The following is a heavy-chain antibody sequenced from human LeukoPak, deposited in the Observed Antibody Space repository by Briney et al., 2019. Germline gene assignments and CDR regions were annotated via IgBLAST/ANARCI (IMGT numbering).Heavy chain of an antibody. CDR2: INPNSGGT. CDR3: ARGRGYIVVVPAASDDAFDI. D-gene: IGHD2-2*01. CDR1: GYTFTGYY. J-gene: IGHJ3*02. V-gene: IGHV1-2*02. Sequence: GASVKVSCKASGYTFTGYYMHWVRQAPGQELEWMGWINPNSGGTNYAQKFQGRVTMTRDTSISTAYMELSRLRSDDAAVYYCARGRGYIVVVPAASDDAFDIWGQGTMVTVSS.